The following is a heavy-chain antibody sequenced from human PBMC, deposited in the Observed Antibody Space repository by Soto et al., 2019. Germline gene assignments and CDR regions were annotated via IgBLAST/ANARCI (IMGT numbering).Heavy chain of an antibody. J-gene: IGHJ6*02. CDR1: GGTFSSYA. CDR2: IIPIFGTA. Sequence: QVQLVQSGAEVKKPGSSVKISCKASGGTFSSYAISWVRQAPGQGLEWMGGIIPIFGTANYAQNFQGRVTILGYEQTSLAYMELSILISEDTAVYYCARDYDTTIRMRSLFYYYAMEVWGQGTTVTVSS. D-gene: IGHD5-18*01. V-gene: IGHV1-69*01. CDR3: ARDYDTTIRMRSLFYYYAMEV.